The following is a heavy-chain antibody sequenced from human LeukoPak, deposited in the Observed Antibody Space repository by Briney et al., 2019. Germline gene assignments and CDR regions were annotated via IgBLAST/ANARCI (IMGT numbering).Heavy chain of an antibody. CDR2: IYYSGST. Sequence: SETLSLTCTVSGGSISSSSYYWGWIRQPPGKGLEWIGSIYYSGSTYYNPSLKSRVTISVDTSKNQFSLKLSSVTAAGTAVYYCARRPVVGATTFDYWGQGTLVTVSS. J-gene: IGHJ4*02. V-gene: IGHV4-39*01. CDR3: ARRPVVGATTFDY. D-gene: IGHD1-26*01. CDR1: GGSISSSSYY.